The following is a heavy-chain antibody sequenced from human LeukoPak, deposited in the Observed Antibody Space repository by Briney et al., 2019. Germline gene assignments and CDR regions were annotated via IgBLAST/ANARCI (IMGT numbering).Heavy chain of an antibody. CDR1: GFTFSSYS. V-gene: IGHV3-21*01. CDR2: ISSSSSYI. CDR3: GRDRESGVQLWLEDY. Sequence: GGSLRLSCAASGFTFSSYSMNWLPQAPGKGLEWVSSISSSSSYIYYADSVKGRFTICRDNAKNSLYLQMNSLRAEDTALYYCGRDRESGVQLWLEDYWGQGTLVTVSS. D-gene: IGHD5-18*01. J-gene: IGHJ4*02.